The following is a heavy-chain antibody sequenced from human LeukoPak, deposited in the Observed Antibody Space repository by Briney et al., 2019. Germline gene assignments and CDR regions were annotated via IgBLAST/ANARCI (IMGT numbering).Heavy chain of an antibody. J-gene: IGHJ6*03. V-gene: IGHV4-34*01. CDR1: GGSSSGYY. CDR2: IKLRGGT. Sequence: PSETLSLTCADYGGSSSGYYWSWICPPPREGRGWIGEIKLRGGTNYNPSLKSRVTISVDTSKNQFSLTLSSVTAADTAVYYCSSLRQTTRENYYYFYIDVWGKGTTVTVSS. D-gene: IGHD1-7*01. CDR3: SSLRQTTRENYYYFYIDV.